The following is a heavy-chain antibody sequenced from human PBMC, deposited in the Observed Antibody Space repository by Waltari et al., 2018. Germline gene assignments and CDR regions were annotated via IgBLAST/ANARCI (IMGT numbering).Heavy chain of an antibody. CDR2: IIPIFGTP. Sequence: QVQLVQSGAEVKKPGSSVKVSCKASGGTFSSYAISWVRQAPGQGLEWMGGIIPIFGTPNYAQKFQGRVTITTDESTSTAYMELSSLRSEDTAVYYCAGVPRGNYNWNDKRYGMDVWGQGTTVTVSS. D-gene: IGHD1-20*01. CDR1: GGTFSSYA. CDR3: AGVPRGNYNWNDKRYGMDV. V-gene: IGHV1-69*05. J-gene: IGHJ6*02.